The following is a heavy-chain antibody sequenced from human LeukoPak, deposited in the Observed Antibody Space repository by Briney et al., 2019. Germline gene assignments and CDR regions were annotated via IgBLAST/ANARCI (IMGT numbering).Heavy chain of an antibody. CDR2: ISSSCSTI. Sequence: GGSLRLSCAASGFTFSDYYMSWIRQAPGKGLELVSYISSSCSTIYYADSVKDRFTISRDNAKNSLYLQMNSLRAEDTAVYYCARETTVVTSTPDYWGEGTLVTVSS. V-gene: IGHV3-11*01. CDR3: ARETTVVTSTPDY. D-gene: IGHD4-23*01. CDR1: GFTFSDYY. J-gene: IGHJ4*02.